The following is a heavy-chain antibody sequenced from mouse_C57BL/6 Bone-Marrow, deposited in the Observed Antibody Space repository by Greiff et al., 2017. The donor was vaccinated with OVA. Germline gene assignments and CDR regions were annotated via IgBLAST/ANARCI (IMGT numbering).Heavy chain of an antibody. Sequence: QVQLQQPGAELVKPGASVKLSCKASGYTFTSYWMQWVKQRPGQGLEWIGEIDPSDGYTNYNQKFKDKATLTVDTSSSTAYMQLSSLTSEDSAVYYCTRYGFCYDDYWGQGTTLTVSS. CDR2: IDPSDGYT. CDR3: TRYGFCYDDY. D-gene: IGHD1-1*01. J-gene: IGHJ2*01. V-gene: IGHV1-50*01. CDR1: GYTFTSYW.